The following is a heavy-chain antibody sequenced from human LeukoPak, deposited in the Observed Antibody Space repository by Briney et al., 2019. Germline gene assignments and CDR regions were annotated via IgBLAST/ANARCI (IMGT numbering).Heavy chain of an antibody. Sequence: GGFLRLSCAASGFTFSSYSMNWVRQAPGKGLEWVSSISSSSSYIYYADSVKGRFTISRDDAKNSLYLQMNSLRAEDTAVYYCAREVDPNWFDPWGQGTLVTVSS. CDR3: AREVDPNWFDP. CDR2: ISSSSSYI. V-gene: IGHV3-21*01. D-gene: IGHD5-12*01. CDR1: GFTFSSYS. J-gene: IGHJ5*02.